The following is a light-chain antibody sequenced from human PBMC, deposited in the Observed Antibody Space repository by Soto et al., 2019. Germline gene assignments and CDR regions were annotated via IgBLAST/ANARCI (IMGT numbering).Light chain of an antibody. Sequence: QSALTQPASVSGSPGQSITISCTGTSSDVGGYNYVSWYQQHPGKAPKLMMYEVTNRPSGVSNRFSGSKSGNTASLTISGLQVEDEADYYCSSFATSITPVVFGGGTKVTVL. CDR2: EVT. CDR1: SSDVGGYNY. J-gene: IGLJ2*01. CDR3: SSFATSITPVV. V-gene: IGLV2-14*01.